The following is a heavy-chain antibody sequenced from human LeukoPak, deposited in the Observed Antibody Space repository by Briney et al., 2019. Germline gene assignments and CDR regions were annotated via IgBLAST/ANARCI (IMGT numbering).Heavy chain of an antibody. Sequence: PSGTLSLTCAVSGGSISSSNWWSWVRQPPGKGLEWIGEIYHSGGTNYNPSLKSRVTTSVDKSKNQFSLKLSSVTAADTAVYYCARNDYGVRGWFDPWGQGTLVTVSS. V-gene: IGHV4-4*02. J-gene: IGHJ5*02. CDR3: ARNDYGVRGWFDP. CDR2: IYHSGGT. CDR1: GGSISSSNW. D-gene: IGHD4-17*01.